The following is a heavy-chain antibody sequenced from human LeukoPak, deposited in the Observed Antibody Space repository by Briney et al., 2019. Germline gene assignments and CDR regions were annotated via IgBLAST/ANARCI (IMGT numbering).Heavy chain of an antibody. Sequence: GRSLRLSCAASGFTFSVYGMHWVRQAPGKGLEWVAVISYDGSNEYYADSVKGRFTIFRDNSKNTLYLQMNGLRAEDTAVYYCAKYSSSSNFYYGMDVWGQGTTVTVAS. V-gene: IGHV3-30*18. CDR3: AKYSSSSNFYYGMDV. J-gene: IGHJ6*02. CDR1: GFTFSVYG. CDR2: ISYDGSNE. D-gene: IGHD6-6*01.